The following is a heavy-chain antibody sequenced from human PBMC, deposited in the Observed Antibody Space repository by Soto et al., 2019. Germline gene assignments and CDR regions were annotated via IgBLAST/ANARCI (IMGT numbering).Heavy chain of an antibody. CDR3: ARDQYYYDSSGYSAFDY. J-gene: IGHJ4*02. Sequence: QVQLVESGGGVVQPGRSLRLSCAASGFTFSSYAMHWVRQAPGKGLEWVAVISYDGSNKYYADSVKGRFTISRDNSKNQXYLQMNSLRAEDTAVYYCARDQYYYDSSGYSAFDYWGQGTLVTVSS. V-gene: IGHV3-30-3*01. D-gene: IGHD3-22*01. CDR2: ISYDGSNK. CDR1: GFTFSSYA.